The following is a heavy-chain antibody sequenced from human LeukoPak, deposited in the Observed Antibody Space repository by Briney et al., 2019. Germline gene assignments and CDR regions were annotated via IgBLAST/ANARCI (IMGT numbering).Heavy chain of an antibody. CDR1: GYRFTSYW. Sequence: GESLKISCKGSGYRFTSYWIGWVRQMPGKGLEWMGIIYPGDSDTRYSPSFQGQVTISADKSISAAYLQWSSLKASDTAMYYCARRLGQWLVGFDYWGQGTLVTVSS. CDR3: ARRLGQWLVGFDY. V-gene: IGHV5-51*01. J-gene: IGHJ4*02. CDR2: IYPGDSDT. D-gene: IGHD6-19*01.